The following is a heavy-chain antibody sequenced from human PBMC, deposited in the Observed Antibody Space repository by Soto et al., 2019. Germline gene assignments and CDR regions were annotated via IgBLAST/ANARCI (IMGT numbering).Heavy chain of an antibody. V-gene: IGHV4-30-4*01. J-gene: IGHJ5*02. Sequence: VQLQDSGPGLVKPSQTLSLTCTVSSGSISSADYYWSWIRQPPGKGLEWIGYIYYTGSAYYNPSLKSRVTMSVDTSKNQFSLKVTSVTAADTAVYYCASGGSSNWFDPWGQGTLVTVSS. D-gene: IGHD1-26*01. CDR1: SGSISSADYY. CDR3: ASGGSSNWFDP. CDR2: IYYTGSA.